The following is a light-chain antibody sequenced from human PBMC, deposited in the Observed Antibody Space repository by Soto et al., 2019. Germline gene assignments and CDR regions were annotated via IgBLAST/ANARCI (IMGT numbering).Light chain of an antibody. CDR1: QSVSSN. CDR3: QQYNNWPPIT. Sequence: EIVMTQSPATLSVSPGERATLSCRASQSVSSNLAWYQQKPGQAPRLLIYGASTRATGIPDRFSGSGAGTEFTLTISSPQSEDFAVYYCQQYNNWPPITFGQGTKLEIK. V-gene: IGKV3-15*01. CDR2: GAS. J-gene: IGKJ2*01.